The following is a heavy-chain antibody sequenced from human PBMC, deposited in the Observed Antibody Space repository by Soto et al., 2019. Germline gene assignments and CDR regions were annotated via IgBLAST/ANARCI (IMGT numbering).Heavy chain of an antibody. J-gene: IGHJ5*02. CDR3: ARSEGAEGVVWFDT. V-gene: IGHV3-23*01. CDR1: GFGFSNYA. D-gene: IGHD1-26*01. Sequence: EVHMLESGGDLVQPGGSLGVPCVASGFGFSNYARSGVRKAPGKGLEWVSGIRGSGAETHYADSVKGRFTISRDNSKNTVYLEMRSLNVGDTAVYYCARSEGAEGVVWFDTWGRGTLVTVSS. CDR2: IRGSGAET.